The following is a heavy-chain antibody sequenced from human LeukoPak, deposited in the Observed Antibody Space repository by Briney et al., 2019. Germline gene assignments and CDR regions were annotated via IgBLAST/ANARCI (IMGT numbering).Heavy chain of an antibody. V-gene: IGHV1-2*06. CDR2: INPNSGGT. CDR1: GYTFTGYY. D-gene: IGHD6-19*01. CDR3: ARFPIAVVPGGYYGMDV. J-gene: IGHJ6*02. Sequence: ASVKVSCKASGYTFTGYYMHWVRQAPGQGLEWRGRINPNSGGTNYAQKFQGRVTMTRDPSISTAYMELSRLRSDDTAVYYCARFPIAVVPGGYYGMDVWGQGTTVTVSS.